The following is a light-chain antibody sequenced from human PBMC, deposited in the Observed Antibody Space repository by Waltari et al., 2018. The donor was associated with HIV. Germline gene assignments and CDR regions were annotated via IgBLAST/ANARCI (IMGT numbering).Light chain of an antibody. V-gene: IGLV1-47*01. CDR2: RND. CDR3: AAWDDSLSGFYV. J-gene: IGLJ1*01. Sequence: QSVLTQPPSASGTPGQRLTISCSGINFTIGSNYVYWYQYVPGAAPKLLIYRNDQRPSGVPDRFSGSKSGTSASLAISGLRSEDEADYYCAAWDDSLSGFYVLGTGTKVTVL. CDR1: NFTIGSNY.